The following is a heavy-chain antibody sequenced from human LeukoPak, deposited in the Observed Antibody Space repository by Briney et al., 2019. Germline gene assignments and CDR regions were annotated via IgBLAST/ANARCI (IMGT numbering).Heavy chain of an antibody. CDR3: VGRLEWEQVREAAFDV. CDR2: IFSSGST. J-gene: IGHJ3*01. Sequence: SETLSLTCTVSGGSINTYSSYYWCWIRQPAGKVLERIGLIFSSGSTNYNPSLKSRATISIDTSKSQFSLKLSSVTAADTAVYYCVGRLEWEQVREAAFDVWGQGTMVSVPS. D-gene: IGHD1-26*01. CDR1: GGSINTYSSYY. V-gene: IGHV4-4*07.